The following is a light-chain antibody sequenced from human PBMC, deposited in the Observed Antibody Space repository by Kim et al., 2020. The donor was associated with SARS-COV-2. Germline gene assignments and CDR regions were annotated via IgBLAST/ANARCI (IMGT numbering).Light chain of an antibody. CDR3: SSYTSSSSVV. Sequence: QSVLTQPASLSRSPGQSITISCTGTSSDVGGYNYVSWYQQHPAKAPKLIIYDVSIRPSGVSNRFSGSKSGNTASLTISGLQAEDEADYYCSSYTSSSSVVFGGGTQLTVL. CDR1: SSDVGGYNY. V-gene: IGLV2-14*03. J-gene: IGLJ2*01. CDR2: DVS.